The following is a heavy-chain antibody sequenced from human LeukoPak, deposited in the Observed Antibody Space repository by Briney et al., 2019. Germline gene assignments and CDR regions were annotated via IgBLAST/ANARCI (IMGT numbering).Heavy chain of an antibody. Sequence: SETLSLTCTVSGGSIGSNYWTWIRQPPGKGLEYIGYIYYTGGTNYNPSLRSRVTMSVDTSKNQFSLKLSSVTAADTAVYFCAKHGNSGWVIDYWGQGTLVTVSS. CDR1: GGSIGSNY. CDR2: IYYTGGT. J-gene: IGHJ4*02. D-gene: IGHD6-19*01. V-gene: IGHV4-59*08. CDR3: AKHGNSGWVIDY.